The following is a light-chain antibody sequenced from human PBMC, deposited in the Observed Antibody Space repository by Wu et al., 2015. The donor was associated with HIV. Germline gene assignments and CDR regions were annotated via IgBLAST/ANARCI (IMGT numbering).Light chain of an antibody. Sequence: AIQLTQSPSSLSAFVGDRVTITCRASQDIRSALGWYQQKPGKPPKLLIYDASTLESGVSSRFSGSGSGTDYTLTISSLQPEDFATYYCQQSYSTPRVTFGPGTKVHIK. J-gene: IGKJ3*01. CDR3: QQSYSTPRVT. CDR1: QDIRSA. CDR2: DAS. V-gene: IGKV1-13*02.